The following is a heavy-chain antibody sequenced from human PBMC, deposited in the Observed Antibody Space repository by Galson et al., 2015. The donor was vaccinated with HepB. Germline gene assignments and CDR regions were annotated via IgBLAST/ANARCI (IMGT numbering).Heavy chain of an antibody. CDR1: GFTFSSYS. CDR2: ISSSSYI. Sequence: SLRLSCAASGFTFSSYSMNWVRQAPGKGLEWVSSISSSSYIYYADSVKGRFTISRDNAKNSLYLQMNSLRAEDTAVYYCARDAQYDYYYMDVWGKGTTVTVSS. CDR3: ARDAQYDYYYMDV. V-gene: IGHV3-21*01. J-gene: IGHJ6*03.